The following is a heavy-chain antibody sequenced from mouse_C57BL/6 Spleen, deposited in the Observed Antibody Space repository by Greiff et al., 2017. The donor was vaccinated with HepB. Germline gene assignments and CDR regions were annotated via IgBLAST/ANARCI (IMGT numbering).Heavy chain of an antibody. CDR3: ARGGYYYGSDYFDY. Sequence: EVQLVESGGGLVKPGGSLKLSCAASGFTFSSYAMSWVRQTPEKRLEWVATISDGGSYTYYPDNVKGRFTISRDNAKNNLYLQMSHLKSEDTAMYYCARGGYYYGSDYFDYWGQGTTLTVSS. J-gene: IGHJ2*01. CDR1: GFTFSSYA. CDR2: ISDGGSYT. D-gene: IGHD1-1*01. V-gene: IGHV5-4*01.